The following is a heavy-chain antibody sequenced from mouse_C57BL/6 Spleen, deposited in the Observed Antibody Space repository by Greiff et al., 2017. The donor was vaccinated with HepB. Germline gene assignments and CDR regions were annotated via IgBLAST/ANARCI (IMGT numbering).Heavy chain of an antibody. CDR1: GFTFSNYW. CDR2: IRLKSDNYAT. J-gene: IGHJ3*01. D-gene: IGHD1-1*01. Sequence: EVKVVESGGGLVQPGGSMKLSCVASGFTFSNYWMNWVRQSPEKGLEWVAQIRLKSDNYATHYAESVKGRFTISRDDSKSSVYLQMNNLRAEDTGIYYCTDNYGSRRFAYWGQGTLVTVSA. CDR3: TDNYGSRRFAY. V-gene: IGHV6-3*01.